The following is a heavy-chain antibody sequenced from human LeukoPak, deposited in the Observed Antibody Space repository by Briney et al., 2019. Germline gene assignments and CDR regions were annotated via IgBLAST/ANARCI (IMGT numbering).Heavy chain of an antibody. CDR1: GNTFTSHP. CDR3: ATFMAAAGPGPGYSDY. V-gene: IGHV7-4-1*02. D-gene: IGHD6-13*01. CDR2: INTNTGNP. Sequence: GASVKVSCRASGNTFTSHPMNWVRQAPGQGLEWMGWINTNTGNPTYAQGFTGRFVFSLDTSVSTAYLQISGLKAEDTAVYYCATFMAAAGPGPGYSDYWGQGTLVTVSS. J-gene: IGHJ4*02.